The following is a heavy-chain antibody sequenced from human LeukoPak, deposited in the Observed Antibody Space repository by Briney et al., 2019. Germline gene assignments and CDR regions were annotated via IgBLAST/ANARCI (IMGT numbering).Heavy chain of an antibody. V-gene: IGHV5-51*01. D-gene: IGHD3-22*01. CDR2: IYPGDSDT. CDR3: ARLLYYFDSSGYYYAPKAFDI. J-gene: IGHJ3*02. CDR1: GYNFTSYW. Sequence: GESLKISCKGSGYNFTSYWIGWVRQMPGKGLEWMGIIYPGDSDTRYSPSFQGQVTISADKSISTAYLQWSSLKASDTAMYYCARLLYYFDSSGYYYAPKAFDIWGQGTMVTVSS.